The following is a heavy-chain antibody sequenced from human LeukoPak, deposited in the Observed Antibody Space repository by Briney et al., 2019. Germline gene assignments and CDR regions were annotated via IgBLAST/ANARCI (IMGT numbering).Heavy chain of an antibody. J-gene: IGHJ3*02. V-gene: IGHV3-23*01. CDR2: ISGSGGTT. CDR3: AKDFGGTMIVVVIGGAFDI. D-gene: IGHD3-22*01. Sequence: GRSLRLSCAASGFTLSIYAMSWGRQAPGKGLEWVSAISGSGGTTYYADSVKGRFTISRDNTKSTPYLQMNSLRAEDTAVYYCAKDFGGTMIVVVIGGAFDIWGQGTMVTVSS. CDR1: GFTLSIYA.